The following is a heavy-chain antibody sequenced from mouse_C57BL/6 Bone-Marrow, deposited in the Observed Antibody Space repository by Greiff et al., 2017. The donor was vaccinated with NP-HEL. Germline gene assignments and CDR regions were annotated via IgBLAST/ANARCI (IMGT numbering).Heavy chain of an antibody. D-gene: IGHD1-1*01. J-gene: IGHJ1*03. CDR2: IHPSDSDT. CDR1: GYTFTSYW. V-gene: IGHV1-74*01. CDR3: AIGGSNYGSSYWYFDV. Sequence: QVQLKQPGAELVKPGASVKVSCKASGYTFTSYWMHWVKQRPGQGLEWIGRIHPSDSDTNYNQKFKGKATLTVDKSSSTAYMQLSSLTSEDSAVYYCAIGGSNYGSSYWYFDVWGTGTTVTVSS.